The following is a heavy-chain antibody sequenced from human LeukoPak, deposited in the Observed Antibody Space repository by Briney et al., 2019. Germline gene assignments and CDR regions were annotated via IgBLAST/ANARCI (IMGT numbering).Heavy chain of an antibody. D-gene: IGHD3-22*01. J-gene: IGHJ4*02. CDR1: GDSVSSNSAA. V-gene: IGHV6-1*01. CDR2: TYYRSKWYN. Sequence: SQTLSLTCAISGDSVSSNSAAWNWIRQSPSRGLEWPGRTYYRSKWYNDYAVSVKSRITINPDTSKNQFSLQLNSVTPEDTAVYYCARATYYYDSSGYIDYWGQGTLVTVSS. CDR3: ARATYYYDSSGYIDY.